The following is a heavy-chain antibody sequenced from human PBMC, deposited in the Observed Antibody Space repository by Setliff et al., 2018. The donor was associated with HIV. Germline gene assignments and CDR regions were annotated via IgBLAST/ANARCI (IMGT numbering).Heavy chain of an antibody. CDR3: AKGFRPVDTALVSGPTY. CDR2: ITSGGSS. V-gene: IGHV3-23*01. J-gene: IGHJ4*02. D-gene: IGHD5-18*01. Sequence: GGSLRLSCAASGFTFSSYAMSWVRQTPEKGLEWVSIITSGGSSYYADSAKGRFIISRDNSQNTLDLQMNSLRADDTAIYYCAKGFRPVDTALVSGPTYWGQGIRVTVSS. CDR1: GFTFSSYA.